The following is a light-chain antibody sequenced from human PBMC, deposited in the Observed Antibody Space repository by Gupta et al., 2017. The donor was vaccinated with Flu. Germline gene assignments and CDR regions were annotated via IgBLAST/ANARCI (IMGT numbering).Light chain of an antibody. CDR1: QSGLYSSNNKNY. CDR2: WAS. Sequence: DIVMTQSPDSLAVSLGERATINCKSSQSGLYSSNNKNYLAWYQQKPGQPPKLLIYWASTRESGVPDRFSGSGSGTDFTLTISSLQAEDVAVYYCQQEDSTPITFGGGTKVEIK. J-gene: IGKJ4*01. CDR3: QQEDSTPIT. V-gene: IGKV4-1*01.